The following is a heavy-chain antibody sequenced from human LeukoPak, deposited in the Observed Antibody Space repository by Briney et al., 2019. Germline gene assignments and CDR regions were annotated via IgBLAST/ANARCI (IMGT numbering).Heavy chain of an antibody. J-gene: IGHJ3*02. V-gene: IGHV3-9*01. Sequence: GGSLRLSCAASGFTFSSYWMHWIRQVPGKGLEWVSGISWNSGRIGYADSVKGRFTISRDNAKNSLYLQMNSLRAEDTALYYCAKEGQWLPRDAFDIWGQGTMVTVSS. CDR1: GFTFSSYW. D-gene: IGHD3-22*01. CDR3: AKEGQWLPRDAFDI. CDR2: ISWNSGRI.